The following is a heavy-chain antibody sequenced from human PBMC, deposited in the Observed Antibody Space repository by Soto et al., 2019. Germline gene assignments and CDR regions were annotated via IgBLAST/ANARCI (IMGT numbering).Heavy chain of an antibody. Sequence: EVQLLESGGGLVQPGGSLRLSCAASGFTFSSYAMSWVRQAPGKGLEWGSAISGSGGSTYYADSVKGRFTISRDNSKNTLYLQMNSLSAEDTAVYYCARMTTVTTAGDYWCQGTLVTVSS. CDR2: ISGSGGST. CDR1: GFTFSSYA. CDR3: ARMTTVTTAGDY. D-gene: IGHD4-17*01. V-gene: IGHV3-23*01. J-gene: IGHJ4*02.